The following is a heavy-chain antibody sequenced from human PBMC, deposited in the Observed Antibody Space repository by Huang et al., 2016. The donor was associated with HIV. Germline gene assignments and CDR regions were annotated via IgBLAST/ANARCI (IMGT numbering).Heavy chain of an antibody. J-gene: IGHJ4*02. CDR2: MYTSGTT. CDR3: AREGNDVGGGFDH. V-gene: IGHV4-4*07. Sequence: QVQLQESGPGLVKPAETLSLTCSVSGGSIRNYYWSWIRQPAGKGLEWIGRMYTSGTTNYNPSLRSRVTMSLDTSKNQFSLRLTAGTAADTAVYYCAREGNDVGGGFDHWGQGTLVTVSS. CDR1: GGSIRNYY. D-gene: IGHD3-10*02.